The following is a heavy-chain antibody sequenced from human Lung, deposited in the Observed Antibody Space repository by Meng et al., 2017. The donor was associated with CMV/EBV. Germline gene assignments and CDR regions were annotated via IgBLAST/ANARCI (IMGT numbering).Heavy chain of an antibody. CDR3: AGGGGYTSGWYDY. CDR2: TYYRSKWYN. Sequence: GGGVSSDSAAWTWIRQSPSRGLEVLGTTYYRSKWYNDCAESVKGRITIYADTSKNQFSLQLISVTPEDTAVYYCAGGGGYTSGWYDYWGQGTLVTVSS. V-gene: IGHV6-1*01. J-gene: IGHJ4*02. CDR1: GGGVSSDSAA. D-gene: IGHD6-19*01.